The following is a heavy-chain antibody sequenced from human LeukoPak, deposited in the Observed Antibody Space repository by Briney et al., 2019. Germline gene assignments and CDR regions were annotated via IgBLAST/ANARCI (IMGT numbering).Heavy chain of an antibody. CDR1: DGSIIPHY. D-gene: IGHD1-14*01. V-gene: IGHV4-4*07. J-gene: IGHJ5*02. Sequence: SETLSLTCSVSDGSIIPHYWSWIRQPAGKGLEWIGRIYPSGSTTYNPSLKSRGTLSVDTSKNQFSLKLASVTAADTAVYFCAKLSPNRWFDPWGQGILVTVSS. CDR3: AKLSPNRWFDP. CDR2: IYPSGST.